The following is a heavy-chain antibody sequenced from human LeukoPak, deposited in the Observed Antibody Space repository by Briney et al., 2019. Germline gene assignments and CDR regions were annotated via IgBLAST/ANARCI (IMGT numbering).Heavy chain of an antibody. D-gene: IGHD3-16*01. J-gene: IGHJ3*02. CDR1: GGTFSSYA. CDR3: ARDMKDAFDI. Sequence: GASVKVSCKASGGTFSSYAISWVRQAPGQGLEWMGWISAYNGNTNYAQKLQGRVTMTTDTSTSTAYMELRSLRSDDTAVYYCARDMKDAFDIWGQGTMVTVSS. V-gene: IGHV1-18*01. CDR2: ISAYNGNT.